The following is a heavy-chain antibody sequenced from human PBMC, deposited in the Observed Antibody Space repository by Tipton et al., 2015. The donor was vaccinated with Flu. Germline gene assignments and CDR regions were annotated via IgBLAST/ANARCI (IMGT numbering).Heavy chain of an antibody. CDR3: ARDPGSRMFDP. CDR2: IYFSGNT. J-gene: IGHJ5*02. Sequence: TLSLTCTVSGGSISSYYWGWIRQPPGKGLEWIGSIYFSGNTYYNPSLKSRVTISVDTSKNQFSLKVSSVTAADTAVYYCARDPGSRMFDPWGQGTLVTVSS. V-gene: IGHV4-39*07. D-gene: IGHD6-13*01. CDR1: GGSISSYY.